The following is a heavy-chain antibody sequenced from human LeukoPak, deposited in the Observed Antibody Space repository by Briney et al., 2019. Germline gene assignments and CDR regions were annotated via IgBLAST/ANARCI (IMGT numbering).Heavy chain of an antibody. D-gene: IGHD3-10*01. CDR3: ARRLGGSGTYYFDY. Sequence: PSETLSLTCTVSGGSISSYYWSWIRQPPGKGLEWIGYIYYSGSTNYNPSLKSRVTISVDTSKNQFSLKLSSVTAADTAVYFCARRLGGSGTYYFDYWGQGTLVTVSS. CDR1: GGSISSYY. J-gene: IGHJ4*02. V-gene: IGHV4-59*08. CDR2: IYYSGST.